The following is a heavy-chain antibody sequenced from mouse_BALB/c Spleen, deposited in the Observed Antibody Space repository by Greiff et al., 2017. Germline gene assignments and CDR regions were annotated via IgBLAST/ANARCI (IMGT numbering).Heavy chain of an antibody. CDR2: IYPSDSYT. V-gene: IGHV1-69*02. J-gene: IGHJ3*01. CDR3: IADSSGYRFAY. D-gene: IGHD3-2*01. CDR1: GYTFTSYW. Sequence: QVQLQQPGAELVRPGASVKLSCKASGYTFTSYWINWVKQRPGQGLEWIGNIYPSDSYTNYNQKFKDKATLTVDKSSSTAYMQLSSPTSEDSAVYYCIADSSGYRFAYWGKGTLVTVSA.